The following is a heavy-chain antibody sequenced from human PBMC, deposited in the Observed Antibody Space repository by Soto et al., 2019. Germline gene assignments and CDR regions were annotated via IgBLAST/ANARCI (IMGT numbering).Heavy chain of an antibody. CDR1: GFTFSSYG. D-gene: IGHD5-18*01. J-gene: IGHJ4*02. V-gene: IGHV3-33*01. CDR3: ARDFYGGYTYGPGDY. CDR2: IWYDGSNK. Sequence: PGGSLRLSCAASGFTFSSYGMHWVRQAPGKGLEWVAVIWYDGSNKYYADSVKGRFTISRDNAKRSLYLQMNSLRAEDTAVYYCARDFYGGYTYGPGDYWGQGALVTVSS.